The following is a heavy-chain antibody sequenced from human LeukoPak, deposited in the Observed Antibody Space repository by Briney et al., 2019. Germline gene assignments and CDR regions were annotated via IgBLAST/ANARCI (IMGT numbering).Heavy chain of an antibody. V-gene: IGHV4-59*08. J-gene: IGHJ4*02. CDR2: IYYSGST. D-gene: IGHD6-19*01. CDR3: ARASFDWGSSGLPSIDY. Sequence: PSETLSLTCTVSGGSISSYYWSWIRQPPGKGLEWIGYIYYSGSTNYNPSLKSRVTISVDTSKNQFSLRLSSVTAADTAVYYCARASFDWGSSGLPSIDYWGQGTLVTVSS. CDR1: GGSISSYY.